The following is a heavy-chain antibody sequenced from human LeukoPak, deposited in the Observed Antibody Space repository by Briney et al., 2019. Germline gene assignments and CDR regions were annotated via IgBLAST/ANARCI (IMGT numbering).Heavy chain of an antibody. CDR2: ISGGGDSR. CDR3: AKDLSNGDYGLRFDS. V-gene: IGHV3-43*02. J-gene: IGHJ5*01. D-gene: IGHD4-17*01. Sequence: GGSLRPSCAASGFTFDAYVMHWVRQAPGKGLEWVSLISGGGDSRYHADPVKGRFTISRDNSKNSLSLQMNSLRTEDTAFYYCAKDLSNGDYGLRFDSWGQGILVVVSS. CDR1: GFTFDAYV.